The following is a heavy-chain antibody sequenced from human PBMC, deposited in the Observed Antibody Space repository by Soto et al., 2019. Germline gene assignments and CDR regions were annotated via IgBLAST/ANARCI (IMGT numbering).Heavy chain of an antibody. D-gene: IGHD2-15*01. Sequence: PGGSLRLSCAASGFTFSDYYMSWIRQAPGKGLECVSYISSSGSTIYYADSVKGRFTISRDNAKNSLYLQMNSLRAEDTAVYYCASRGYCSGGSCHRGWFDPWGQGTLVTVYS. CDR2: ISSSGSTI. V-gene: IGHV3-11*01. CDR1: GFTFSDYY. J-gene: IGHJ5*02. CDR3: ASRGYCSGGSCHRGWFDP.